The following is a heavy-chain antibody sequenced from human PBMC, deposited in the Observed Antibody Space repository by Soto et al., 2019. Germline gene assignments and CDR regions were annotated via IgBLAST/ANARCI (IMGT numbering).Heavy chain of an antibody. V-gene: IGHV5-51*01. J-gene: IGHJ4*02. Sequence: GESLKISCKGSGYSFTSYWIGWVRQMPGKGLEWMGIIYPGDSDTRYSPSFQGQVTISADKSISTAYLQWSSLKASDTAMYYCARSTTSSGWYPYYFYYCGQGTLVTVSS. CDR3: ARSTTSSGWYPYYFYY. D-gene: IGHD6-19*01. CDR2: IYPGDSDT. CDR1: GYSFTSYW.